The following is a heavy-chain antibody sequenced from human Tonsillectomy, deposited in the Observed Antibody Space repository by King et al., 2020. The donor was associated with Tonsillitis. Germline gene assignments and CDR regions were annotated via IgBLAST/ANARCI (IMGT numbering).Heavy chain of an antibody. CDR2: ISSSSSYT. J-gene: IGHJ4*02. Sequence: VQLVESGGGLVKPGGSLRLSCAASGFTFSDYYMSWIRQAPGKGLEWVSYISSSSSYTNYADPLKGRFTISRDNAKNSLYLQMNSLRAEDTAVYYCARGLGSSSLLYYFDYWGQGTLVTVSS. V-gene: IGHV3-11*05. D-gene: IGHD6-13*01. CDR3: ARGLGSSSLLYYFDY. CDR1: GFTFSDYY.